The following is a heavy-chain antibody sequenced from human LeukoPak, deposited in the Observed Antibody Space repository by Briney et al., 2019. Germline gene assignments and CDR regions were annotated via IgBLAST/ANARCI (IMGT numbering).Heavy chain of an antibody. CDR1: GGSISSGGYS. J-gene: IGHJ4*02. Sequence: KPSQTLSLTCAVSGGSISSGGYSWSWIRQPPGKGLGWIGEINHSGSTNYNPSLKSRVTISVDTSKNQFSLKLSSVTAADTAVYYCVRYPNCSGGSCYSGFDYWGQGTLVTVSS. CDR3: VRYPNCSGGSCYSGFDY. CDR2: INHSGST. D-gene: IGHD2-15*01. V-gene: IGHV4-30-2*01.